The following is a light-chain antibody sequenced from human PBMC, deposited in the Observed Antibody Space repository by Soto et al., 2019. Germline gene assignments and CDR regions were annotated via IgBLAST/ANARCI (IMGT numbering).Light chain of an antibody. CDR1: QRISSN. Sequence: EVVMTQSPATLSVSPGERATLSCRASQRISSNLAWYQQRRGQAPRLLIYGASTRAPGIPARFSGSGSDTEFTLTISSLQSEDFAVYYCQHYNNWPPWTFGQGTKVEIK. CDR3: QHYNNWPPWT. CDR2: GAS. J-gene: IGKJ1*01. V-gene: IGKV3-15*01.